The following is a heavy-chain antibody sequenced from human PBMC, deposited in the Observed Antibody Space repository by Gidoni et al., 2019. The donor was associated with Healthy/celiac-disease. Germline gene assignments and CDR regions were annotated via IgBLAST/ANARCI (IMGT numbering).Heavy chain of an antibody. CDR1: GGSFSGHY. CDR2: INHNGSS. V-gene: IGHV4-34*01. D-gene: IGHD6-19*01. Sequence: QVQLQQWGAGRLKPSETLPLTCAVYGGSFSGHYWSWIRQPPGQGLEWVGEINHNGSSNYNPSRKSRVTISVDTSKNQFSLKLSSGTAADTAVYYCARGVTGGWFYYYYGMDVWGQGTTVTVSS. CDR3: ARGVTGGWFYYYYGMDV. J-gene: IGHJ6*02.